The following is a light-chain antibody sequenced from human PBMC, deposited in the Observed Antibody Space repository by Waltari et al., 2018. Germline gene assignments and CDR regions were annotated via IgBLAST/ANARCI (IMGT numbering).Light chain of an antibody. CDR1: SSDIGGHIH. V-gene: IGLV2-14*03. CDR3: GSYRSGSTLV. J-gene: IGLJ2*01. CDR2: NVH. Sequence: QSALTQPASVSGSPGQSIAISCTGTSSDIGGHIHVAWYQQHPGKAPKIIIYNVHHRPSGVSDRFSGAKSGNTASLTISGLQAEDEADYYCGSYRSGSTLVFGGGTRLTVL.